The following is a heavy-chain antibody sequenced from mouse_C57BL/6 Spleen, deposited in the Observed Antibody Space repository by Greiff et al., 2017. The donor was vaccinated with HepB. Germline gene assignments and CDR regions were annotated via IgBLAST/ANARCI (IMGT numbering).Heavy chain of an antibody. D-gene: IGHD1-1*01. CDR1: GSNIKDYY. CDR2: NEPEDGET. V-gene: IGHV14-2*01. J-gene: IGHJ2*01. CDR3: HSGSNTPFDH. Sequence: EAQVVESGAELVKPGASVKLSCTASGSNIKDYYMHWVKQRTEQGLERIGRNEPEDGETKYAPKVQGQATITADASANTDDLQLSGLTSVDTAVYYCHSGSNTPFDHWGRCTTLTVSS.